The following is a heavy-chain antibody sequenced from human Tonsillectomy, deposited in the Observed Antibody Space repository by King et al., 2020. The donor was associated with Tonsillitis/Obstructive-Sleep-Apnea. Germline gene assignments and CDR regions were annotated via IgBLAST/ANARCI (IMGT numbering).Heavy chain of an antibody. Sequence: VQLQQWGAGLLKPSETLSLTCAVYGGSFSGYYWSWIRQPPGKGLEWIGEINHSGSTNYNPSPKSRVTKSVDTSKNQFSLRLCSVTAADTAVYYCARVESSGWTFDYWGQGTLVTVSS. CDR3: ARVESSGWTFDY. J-gene: IGHJ4*02. CDR1: GGSFSGYY. V-gene: IGHV4-34*01. D-gene: IGHD6-19*01. CDR2: INHSGST.